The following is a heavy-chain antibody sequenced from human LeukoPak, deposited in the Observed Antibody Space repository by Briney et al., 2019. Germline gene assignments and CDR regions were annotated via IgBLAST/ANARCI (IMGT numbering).Heavy chain of an antibody. Sequence: PGGSLRLSCAASGFTFSSYSMNWVRQAPGKGLEWVSYISSSSSTIYYADSVKGRFTISRDNAKNSLYLQMNSLRAEDTAVYYCASGEFGEFDYWGQGTLVTVSS. CDR1: GFTFSSYS. CDR2: ISSSSSTI. D-gene: IGHD3-10*01. CDR3: ASGEFGEFDY. V-gene: IGHV3-48*01. J-gene: IGHJ4*02.